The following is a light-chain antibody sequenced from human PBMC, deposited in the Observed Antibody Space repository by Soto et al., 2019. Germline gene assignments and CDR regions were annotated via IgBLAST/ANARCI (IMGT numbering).Light chain of an antibody. V-gene: IGKV4-1*01. CDR2: WAS. CDR3: QQYYSSPFT. J-gene: IGKJ3*01. CDR1: QTLFYTSSNKNY. Sequence: DIVLTQSPDSLAVSLGERATIHCKSSQTLFYTSSNKNYLAWYQQRPGQPPKLLIYWASDRESGVPNRFSGSGSGTDFTLTISGLQAEDVAVYYCQQYYSSPFTFGRGTRLDIK.